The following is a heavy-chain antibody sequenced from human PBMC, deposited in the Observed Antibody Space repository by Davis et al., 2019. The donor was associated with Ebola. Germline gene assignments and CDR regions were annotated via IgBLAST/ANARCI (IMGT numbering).Heavy chain of an antibody. V-gene: IGHV3-73*01. J-gene: IGHJ2*01. Sequence: PGGSLRLSCAASGFTFSGSDMHWVRQASGKGLEWVGRIRSKANSYATAYAASVKGRFTISRDNSKNTLYLQMNSLRAEDTAVYYCANNYYGSGKDWYFDLWGRGTLVTVSS. CDR3: ANNYYGSGKDWYFDL. CDR2: IRSKANSYAT. D-gene: IGHD3-10*01. CDR1: GFTFSGSD.